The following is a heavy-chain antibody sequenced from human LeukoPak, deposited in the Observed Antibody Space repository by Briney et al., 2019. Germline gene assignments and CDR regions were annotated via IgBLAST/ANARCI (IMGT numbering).Heavy chain of an antibody. CDR1: GYSISSGYY. V-gene: IGHV4-38-2*01. Sequence: PSETLSLTCAVSGYSISSGYYWGWIRQPPGKGLEWIGCIYHSGSTYYNPSLKSRVTISVDTSKNQFSLKLSSVTAADTAVYYCAWRGDYGGPPGAFDIWGQGTMVTVSS. J-gene: IGHJ3*02. CDR2: IYHSGST. CDR3: AWRGDYGGPPGAFDI. D-gene: IGHD4-23*01.